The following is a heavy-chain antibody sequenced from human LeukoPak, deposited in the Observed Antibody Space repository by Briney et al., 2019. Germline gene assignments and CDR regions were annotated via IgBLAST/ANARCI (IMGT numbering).Heavy chain of an antibody. V-gene: IGHV4-59*01. J-gene: IGHJ4*02. D-gene: IGHD4-17*01. Sequence: PSETLSLTCTVSGGSISSYYWSWIRQPPGKGLEWIGYIYYSGSTNYNPSLKSRVTISVDTSKNQFSLKLSSVTAADTALYYCARGTPADYGDYVLLDYWGQGTLVTVSS. CDR3: ARGTPADYGDYVLLDY. CDR1: GGSISSYY. CDR2: IYYSGST.